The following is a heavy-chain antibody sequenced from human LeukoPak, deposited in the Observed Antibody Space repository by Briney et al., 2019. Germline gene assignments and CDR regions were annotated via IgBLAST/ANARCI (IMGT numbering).Heavy chain of an antibody. Sequence: SETLSLTCAVYGGSFSGYYWSWIRQPPGKGLEWIGEINHSGSTNYNPSLKSRVTISVDTSKNQFSLKLSSVTAADTAVYYCARHRLGYCSGGSCYSGVVNWFDPWGQGTLVTVSS. CDR3: ARHRLGYCSGGSCYSGVVNWFDP. CDR1: GGSFSGYY. CDR2: INHSGST. J-gene: IGHJ5*02. D-gene: IGHD2-15*01. V-gene: IGHV4-34*01.